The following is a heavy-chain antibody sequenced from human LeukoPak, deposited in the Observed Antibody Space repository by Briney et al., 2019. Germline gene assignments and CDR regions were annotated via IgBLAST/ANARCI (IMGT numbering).Heavy chain of an antibody. CDR2: IYYSGST. V-gene: IGHV4-59*01. D-gene: IGHD7-27*01. CDR3: ARVWGNWYFDL. J-gene: IGHJ2*01. CDR1: GSSINKYY. Sequence: PSETLSLTRTVSGSSINKYYWSWIRQPPGKGLEWIGYIYYSGSTNYNSSLQSRVTISVDTSKNQFSLKLSSVTAADTAVYYCARVWGNWYFDLWGRGTLVTVSS.